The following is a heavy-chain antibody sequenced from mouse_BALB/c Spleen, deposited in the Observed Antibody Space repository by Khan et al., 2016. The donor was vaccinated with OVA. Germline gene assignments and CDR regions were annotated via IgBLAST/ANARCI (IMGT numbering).Heavy chain of an antibody. D-gene: IGHD2-2*01. CDR1: GYSFTTYY. J-gene: IGHJ3*01. V-gene: IGHV1S135*01. Sequence: VQLQQSGPELMKPGASVKISCKASGYSFTTYYIHWVLQSHGKSLDWIGYIDPFSGDTTYNQKFKGKATLTVDKSSSTAYIHLNNLTSEDSAVXYCTRHGYVAWFTYWGQGTLVTVSA. CDR2: IDPFSGDT. CDR3: TRHGYVAWFTY.